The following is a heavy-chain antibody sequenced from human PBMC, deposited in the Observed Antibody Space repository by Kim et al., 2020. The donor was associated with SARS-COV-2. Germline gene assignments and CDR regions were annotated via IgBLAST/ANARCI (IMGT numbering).Heavy chain of an antibody. CDR1: GFTFTLYA. Sequence: GGSLRLSCAASGFTFTLYAMHWVRQAPGKGLEWVAVISYDGSNKYYADSVKGRFTISRDNSKNTLYLQMNSRRAEDTAVYYCATPYIRYFDWFALYWGQGTLVSVSS. D-gene: IGHD3-9*01. CDR2: ISYDGSNK. J-gene: IGHJ4*02. CDR3: ATPYIRYFDWFALY. V-gene: IGHV3-30*04.